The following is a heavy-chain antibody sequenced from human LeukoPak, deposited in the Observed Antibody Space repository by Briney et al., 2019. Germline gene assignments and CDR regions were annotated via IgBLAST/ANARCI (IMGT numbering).Heavy chain of an antibody. CDR3: ARSFEYCSSTSCYKDRGLFDY. D-gene: IGHD2-2*01. CDR1: GGTFSSYA. J-gene: IGHJ4*02. Sequence: GASVKVSCKASGGTFSSYAIIWVRQAPGQGLEWMGRIIPILGIANYAQKFQGRVTITADKSTSTAYMELSSLRSEDTAVYYCARSFEYCSSTSCYKDRGLFDYWGQGTLVTVSS. V-gene: IGHV1-69*04. CDR2: IIPILGIA.